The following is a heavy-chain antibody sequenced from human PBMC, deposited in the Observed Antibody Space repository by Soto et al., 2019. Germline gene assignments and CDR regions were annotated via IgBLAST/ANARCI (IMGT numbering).Heavy chain of an antibody. Sequence: GGSLRLSCATSGFTFSSYAMRWVRQPPGKGLEWVSVISGSGGSTYYADSVKGRFTISRDNSKNTLYLQMNSLRAEDTAVYYCAKDRYYDSSGYYGYWGQGTPVTVSS. D-gene: IGHD3-22*01. V-gene: IGHV3-23*01. CDR1: GFTFSSYA. CDR2: ISGSGGST. CDR3: AKDRYYDSSGYYGY. J-gene: IGHJ4*02.